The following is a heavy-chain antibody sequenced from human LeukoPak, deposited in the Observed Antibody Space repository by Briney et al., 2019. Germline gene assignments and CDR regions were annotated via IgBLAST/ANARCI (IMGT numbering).Heavy chain of an antibody. V-gene: IGHV3-30*04. CDR2: ISYDGSNK. CDR3: ESWSGYPYRTDY. D-gene: IGHD3-3*01. Sequence: PGRSLRLSCAASGFTFSSYAMHWFRQAPGKGLEWVAVISYDGSNKYYADSVKGRFTISRDNSKNTLYLQMNSLRAEDTAVYYCESWSGYPYRTDYWGQGTLVTVSS. CDR1: GFTFSSYA. J-gene: IGHJ4*02.